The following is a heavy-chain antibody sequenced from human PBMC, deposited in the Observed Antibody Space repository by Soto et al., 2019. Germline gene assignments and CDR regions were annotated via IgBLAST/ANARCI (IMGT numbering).Heavy chain of an antibody. V-gene: IGHV6-1*01. CDR1: GDSVSSTSAA. Sequence: SQTLSLTCAISGDSVSSTSAAWNWTRQSPTRGLEWLGRTYYRSKWYNDYAASVKSRITINPDTSKNQFSLQLNSVTPEDTAVYYCARIRSALFDSWGQGTLVTVSS. CDR2: TYYRSKWYN. CDR3: ARIRSALFDS. J-gene: IGHJ4*02.